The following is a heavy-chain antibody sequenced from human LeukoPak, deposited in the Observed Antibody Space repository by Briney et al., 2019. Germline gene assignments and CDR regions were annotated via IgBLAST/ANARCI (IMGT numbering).Heavy chain of an antibody. V-gene: IGHV1-46*01. CDR2: IYPRDGST. CDR1: GYSFTSNY. CDR3: ARDQEGFDY. J-gene: IGHJ4*02. Sequence: ASVKVSCKASGYSFTSNYIHWVRQAPGQGLEWMGMIYPRDGSTSYAQRFQDRVTVTRDTSTSTVHMELSGLRSEDTAVYYCARDQEGFDYWGQGTQVTVSS.